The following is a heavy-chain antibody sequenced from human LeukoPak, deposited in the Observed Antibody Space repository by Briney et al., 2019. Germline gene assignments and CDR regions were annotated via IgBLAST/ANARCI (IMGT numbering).Heavy chain of an antibody. J-gene: IGHJ4*02. Sequence: GGSLRLSCAGSGFTFSSSWMTWVRRAPGKGLEWVSAISGSGGSTYYADSVKRRFTISRDNSKNTLYLQMNSLRAEDTAVYYCAKAPQGITVPFDYWGQGTLVTDSS. D-gene: IGHD3-16*01. CDR3: AKAPQGITVPFDY. V-gene: IGHV3-23*01. CDR1: GFTFSSSW. CDR2: ISGSGGST.